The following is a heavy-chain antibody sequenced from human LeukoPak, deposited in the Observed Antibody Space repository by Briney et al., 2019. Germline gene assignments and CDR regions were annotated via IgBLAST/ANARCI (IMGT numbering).Heavy chain of an antibody. J-gene: IGHJ6*03. CDR1: GFTFSTYG. D-gene: IGHD3-3*01. CDR2: IRYDGSNQ. Sequence: GGSLRLSCAASGFTFSTYGMHWVRQAPGKGLEWVAFIRYDGSNQYYADSVKGRFTISRDNAKNTLYLQMNSLRAEDTAVYYCAKVVGPWSGVRGYMDVWGKGTTVTVSS. CDR3: AKVVGPWSGVRGYMDV. V-gene: IGHV3-30*02.